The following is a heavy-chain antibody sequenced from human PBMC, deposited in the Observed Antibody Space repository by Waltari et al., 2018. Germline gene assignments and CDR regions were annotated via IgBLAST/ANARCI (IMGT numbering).Heavy chain of an antibody. D-gene: IGHD6-19*01. Sequence: QVQLQQWGAGLLKPSETLSLTCAVYGGSFSGYYWSWIRQPPGKGLEWIGEINHRGSTNYNPSLKIRVTISVDTSKNQFSLKLSSVTAADTAVYYCARGYSSGWYGTYFDYWGQGTLVTVSS. CDR1: GGSFSGYY. J-gene: IGHJ4*02. CDR2: INHRGST. CDR3: ARGYSSGWYGTYFDY. V-gene: IGHV4-34*01.